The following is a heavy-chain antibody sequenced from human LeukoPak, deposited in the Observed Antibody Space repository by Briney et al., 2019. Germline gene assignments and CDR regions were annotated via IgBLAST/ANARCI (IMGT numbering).Heavy chain of an antibody. CDR1: GFTFSSYA. CDR3: AKTVGQAITTYDN. V-gene: IGHV3-23*01. D-gene: IGHD3-3*01. CDR2: ISGSGGST. Sequence: GGSLRLSCAASGFTFSSYAMSWVRQAPGKGLEWVSAISGSGGSTYYADSVKGRFTISRDNSKNTLYLQMNSLRADDTAVYYCAKTVGQAITTYDNWGQGTLVTVSS. J-gene: IGHJ4*02.